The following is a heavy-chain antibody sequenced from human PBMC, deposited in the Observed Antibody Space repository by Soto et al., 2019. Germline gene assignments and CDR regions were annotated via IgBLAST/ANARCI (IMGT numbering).Heavy chain of an antibody. CDR3: ARDLLSSEDYGGNSNWFDP. V-gene: IGHV1-69*13. J-gene: IGHJ5*02. Sequence: GASVKVSCKASGGTFSSYAISWVRQAPGQGLEWMGGIIPIFGTANYAQKFQGRVTITADESTSTAYMELSSLRSGDTAVYYCARDLLSSEDYGGNSNWFDPWGQGTLVTVSS. D-gene: IGHD4-17*01. CDR1: GGTFSSYA. CDR2: IIPIFGTA.